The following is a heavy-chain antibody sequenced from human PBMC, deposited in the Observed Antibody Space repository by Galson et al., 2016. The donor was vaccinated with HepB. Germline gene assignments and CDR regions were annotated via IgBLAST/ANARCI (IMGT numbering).Heavy chain of an antibody. CDR1: GFTFSSYW. J-gene: IGHJ4*02. CDR3: AREGGQWLERFDY. CDR2: INSDGSST. D-gene: IGHD6-19*01. Sequence: SLRLPCAAAGFTFSSYWMRWGRQAPATGLVWVSRINSDGSSTIYADSVKGRFTISRDNAKNTLYLQMNSLRAEDTAVYYCAREGGQWLERFDYWGQGTLVTVSS. V-gene: IGHV3-74*01.